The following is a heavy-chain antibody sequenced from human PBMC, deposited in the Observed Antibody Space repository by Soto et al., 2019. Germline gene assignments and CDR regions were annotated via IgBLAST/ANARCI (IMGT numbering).Heavy chain of an antibody. V-gene: IGHV3-48*02. J-gene: IGHJ4*02. D-gene: IGHD2-21*02. CDR2: IRSSSSTI. Sequence: GGSLRLSCAASGFTFSSYSMNWVRQAPGKGLEWVSYIRSSSSTIYYADSVKGRFTISRDNAKNSLYLQMNSLRDEDTAVYYCARVRAYCGGDCSYFDYWGQGTLVTVSS. CDR3: ARVRAYCGGDCSYFDY. CDR1: GFTFSSYS.